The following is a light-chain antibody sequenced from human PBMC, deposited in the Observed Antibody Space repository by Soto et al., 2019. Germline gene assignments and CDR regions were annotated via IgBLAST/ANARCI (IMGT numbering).Light chain of an antibody. V-gene: IGLV2-14*01. Sequence: QSAPTQPASVSGSPGQSITISCTGSSSDVGGYNYVSWYQQHPGKAPKLMMYDVSNRPSGVYKRFSGSKSGNTASLTISGLQAEDEADYYCSSYTTSSTVAFGGGTKLAVL. CDR1: SSDVGGYNY. J-gene: IGLJ2*01. CDR3: SSYTTSSTVA. CDR2: DVS.